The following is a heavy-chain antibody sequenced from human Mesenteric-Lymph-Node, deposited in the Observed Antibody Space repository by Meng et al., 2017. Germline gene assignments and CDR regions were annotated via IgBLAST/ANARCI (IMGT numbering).Heavy chain of an antibody. CDR1: GFTFDDYA. J-gene: IGHJ4*02. V-gene: IGHV3-20*04. CDR2: INWIGSNT. Sequence: GGSLRLSCAASGFTFDDYAMSWVRQAPGKGLEWVAGINWIGSNTGHGDSVKGRFTISRDNAKNSLYLQMNSLRADDTALYYCTRGRFSGNDYGGYFDYWGQGSLVTVSS. CDR3: TRGRFSGNDYGGYFDY. D-gene: IGHD5-12*01.